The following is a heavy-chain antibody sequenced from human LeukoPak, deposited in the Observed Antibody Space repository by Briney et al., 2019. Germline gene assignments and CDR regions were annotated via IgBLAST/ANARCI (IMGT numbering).Heavy chain of an antibody. CDR2: IWYDGSNK. Sequence: PGRSLRLSCAASGFTFSSYGMHWVRQAPGKGLEGVAVIWYDGSNKYYADSVKGRFTISRDNSKNTLYLKMNSLRAEDTAVYYCAKQPFRTYYYGSGSYSPPDYWGQGTLVTVSS. V-gene: IGHV3-33*06. CDR3: AKQPFRTYYYGSGSYSPPDY. CDR1: GFTFSSYG. J-gene: IGHJ4*02. D-gene: IGHD3-10*01.